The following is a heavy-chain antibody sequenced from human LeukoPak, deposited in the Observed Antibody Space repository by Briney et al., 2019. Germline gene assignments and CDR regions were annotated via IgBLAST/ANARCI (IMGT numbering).Heavy chain of an antibody. CDR3: ATAVRPGSSWYFLRIGLDYYYYMDV. Sequence: GASVKVSCKASGYTFTSYYMDWVRQAPGQGLEWMGIINPSGASTTYAQKFQGRVTMTRNTSISTAYMELSSLRSEDTAVYYCATAVRPGSSWYFLRIGLDYYYYMDVWGKGATVTISS. J-gene: IGHJ6*03. V-gene: IGHV1-46*01. CDR2: INPSGAST. D-gene: IGHD6-13*01. CDR1: GYTFTSYY.